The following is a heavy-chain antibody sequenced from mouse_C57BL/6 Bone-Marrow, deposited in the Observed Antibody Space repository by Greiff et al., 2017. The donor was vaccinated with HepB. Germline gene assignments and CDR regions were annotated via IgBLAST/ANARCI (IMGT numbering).Heavy chain of an antibody. Sequence: VQLQQPGAELVKPGASVKLSCKASGYTFTSYWMHWVKQRPGRGLEWIGRFDPKSDGTKYHEKFKSKATLTVDKPSSTAYMKLCSLTSEDSAVFYWARGSGGYFDYWGHGTTLTVSS. CDR2: FDPKSDGT. D-gene: IGHD3-2*02. J-gene: IGHJ2*01. CDR3: ARGSGGYFDY. CDR1: GYTFTSYW. V-gene: IGHV1-72*01.